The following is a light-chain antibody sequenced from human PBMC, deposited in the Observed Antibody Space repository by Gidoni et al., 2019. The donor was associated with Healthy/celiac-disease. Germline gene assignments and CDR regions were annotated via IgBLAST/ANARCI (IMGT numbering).Light chain of an antibody. Sequence: QSALPQPASVSGSPGQSITISCTGTGSDVGGYNYVSWYQQHPGKAPQLMIYDVSNRPSGVSNRFSGSKSGNTASLTISGLQAEDEADYCCSSYTSSSTQVFGTGTKVTVL. V-gene: IGLV2-14*01. CDR1: GSDVGGYNY. J-gene: IGLJ1*01. CDR3: SSYTSSSTQV. CDR2: DVS.